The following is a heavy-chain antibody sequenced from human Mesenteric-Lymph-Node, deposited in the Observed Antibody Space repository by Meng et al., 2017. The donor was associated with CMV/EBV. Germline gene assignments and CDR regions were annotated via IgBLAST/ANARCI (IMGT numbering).Heavy chain of an antibody. CDR3: ARRESDGMDV. CDR1: GYTFTSYY. Sequence: GGSLRLSCKASGYTFTSYYMHWVRQAPGQGLEWMGIINPSGGSTSYAQKFQGRVTMTRDTSTSTVYMELSSLRSEDTAVYYCARRESDGMDVWGQGTTVTVSS. V-gene: IGHV1-46*01. J-gene: IGHJ6*02. D-gene: IGHD3-10*01. CDR2: INPSGGST.